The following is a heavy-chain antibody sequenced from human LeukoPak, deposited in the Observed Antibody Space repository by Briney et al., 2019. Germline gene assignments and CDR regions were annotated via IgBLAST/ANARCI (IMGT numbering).Heavy chain of an antibody. CDR3: ARGVNWNYGYYYYMDV. CDR1: GYTFTSYA. D-gene: IGHD1-7*01. V-gene: IGHV7-4-1*02. CDR2: INTNTGNP. J-gene: IGHJ6*03. Sequence: ASVKVSCKASGYTFTSYAMNWVRQAPGQGLEWMGWINTNTGNPTYAQGFTGRFAFSLDTSVSTAYLQISSLKAEDTAVYYCARGVNWNYGYYYYMDVWGKGTTVTVSS.